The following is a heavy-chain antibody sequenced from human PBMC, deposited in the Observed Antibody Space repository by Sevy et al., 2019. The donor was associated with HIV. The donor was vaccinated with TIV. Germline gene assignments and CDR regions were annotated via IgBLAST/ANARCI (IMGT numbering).Heavy chain of an antibody. J-gene: IGHJ2*01. Sequence: SETLSLTCAVYGGSFSGYYWSWIRQPPGKGLEWIGEINHSGSTNYNPSLKSRVTISVDTSKNQFSLQLGSVTAADTAVYYCARELRGGVTMAARMYFDLWGRGTLVTVSS. V-gene: IGHV4-34*01. D-gene: IGHD4-17*01. CDR2: INHSGST. CDR3: ARELRGGVTMAARMYFDL. CDR1: GGSFSGYY.